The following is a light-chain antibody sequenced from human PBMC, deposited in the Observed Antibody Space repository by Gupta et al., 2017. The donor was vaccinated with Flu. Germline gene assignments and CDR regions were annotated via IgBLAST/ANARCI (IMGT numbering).Light chain of an antibody. CDR2: GAS. V-gene: IGKV3-15*01. CDR3: QQYDKWPPYT. J-gene: IGKJ2*01. Sequence: IAMTQSPATLSVSPGERATLSCRASHSVNTNLAWYQQKFGQAPRLLIYGASIRATGVPARFSGSGSGTEFTLTISSLQSEDFALYYCQQYDKWPPYTFGQGTKLEI. CDR1: HSVNTN.